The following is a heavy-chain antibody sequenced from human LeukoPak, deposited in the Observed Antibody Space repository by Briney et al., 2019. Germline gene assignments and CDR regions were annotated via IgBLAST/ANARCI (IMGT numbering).Heavy chain of an antibody. V-gene: IGHV1-18*01. J-gene: IGHJ4*02. D-gene: IGHD6-6*01. CDR2: ISAYNGNT. Sequence: ASVKVSCKASGYTFTSYGISWVRQAPGQGLEWMGWISAYNGNTNYAQKLQGRVTMTTDTSTSTVYMELSSLRSEDTAVYYCARAPYSSSSFDYWGQGTLVTVSS. CDR1: GYTFTSYG. CDR3: ARAPYSSSSFDY.